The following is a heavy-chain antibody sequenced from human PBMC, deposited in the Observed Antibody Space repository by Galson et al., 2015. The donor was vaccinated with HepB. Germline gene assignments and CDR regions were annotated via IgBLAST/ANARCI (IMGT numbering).Heavy chain of an antibody. CDR3: ARGYSQNWFDP. CDR2: IVPALDIV. CDR1: GGTFSSYT. D-gene: IGHD2-15*01. J-gene: IGHJ5*02. Sequence: SVKVSCKASGGTFSSYTISWVRQAPGQGLEWMGRIVPALDIVTYAQKFQDRVTITGDKSTNTMYMEVRSLRSDDTAVYYCARGYSQNWFDPWGQGTLVTVSS. V-gene: IGHV1-69*02.